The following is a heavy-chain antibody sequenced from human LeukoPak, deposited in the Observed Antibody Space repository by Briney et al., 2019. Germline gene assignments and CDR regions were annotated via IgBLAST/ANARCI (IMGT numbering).Heavy chain of an antibody. J-gene: IGHJ4*02. CDR2: ISSSRSII. CDR1: GFTFSSYS. CDR3: ARGGHYDYVWGRYRQKDGFDY. Sequence: GGSLRLSCAASGFTFSSYSMNWVRQAPGKGLEWVSYISSSRSIIYYADSVKGRFTISRDNAKNSLYLQMNSLRAEDTAVYYCARGGHYDYVWGRYRQKDGFDYWGQGTLVTVSS. V-gene: IGHV3-48*01. D-gene: IGHD3-16*02.